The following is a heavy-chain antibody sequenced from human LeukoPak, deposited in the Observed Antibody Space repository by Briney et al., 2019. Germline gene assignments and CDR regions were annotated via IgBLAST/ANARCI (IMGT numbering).Heavy chain of an antibody. CDR2: INPDSGGT. V-gene: IGHV1-2*02. D-gene: IGHD3-10*01. Sequence: ASVKVSCKASGYTFTGYHMHWVRQAPGQGLEWMGWINPDSGGTDYAQKFQGRVTMTRDTSITTAYMELSRLRSDDTAMYYCARTFYYGSGRARYMDVWGKGTTVTVSS. CDR1: GYTFTGYH. J-gene: IGHJ6*03. CDR3: ARTFYYGSGRARYMDV.